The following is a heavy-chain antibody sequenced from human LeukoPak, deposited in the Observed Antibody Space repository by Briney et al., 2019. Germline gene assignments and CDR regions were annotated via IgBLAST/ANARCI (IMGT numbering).Heavy chain of an antibody. CDR2: IIPIFGTA. Sequence: ASVKVSCKASGGTFSSYAISWVRQAPGQGLEWMGGIIPIFGTANYAQKFQGRVTITADKSTSTAYMELSSLRSEDTAVYYCARGFEGSGNWFDPWGQGTLVTASS. J-gene: IGHJ5*02. CDR1: GGTFSSYA. V-gene: IGHV1-69*06. CDR3: ARGFEGSGNWFDP. D-gene: IGHD6-25*01.